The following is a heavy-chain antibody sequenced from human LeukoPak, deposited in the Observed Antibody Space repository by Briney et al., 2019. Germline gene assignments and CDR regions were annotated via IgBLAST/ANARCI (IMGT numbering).Heavy chain of an antibody. V-gene: IGHV3-21*01. CDR2: ISSSSSYI. D-gene: IGHD2-15*01. CDR1: GFTFSSYS. Sequence: GGSLRLSCAASGFTFSSYSMNWVRQAPGKGLEWVSSISSSSSYIYYADSVKGRFTISRDNAKNSLYLQMNSLRAEDTAVYYCARPTTHDWAAGEYGMDVWGQGTTVTVSS. J-gene: IGHJ6*02. CDR3: ARPTTHDWAAGEYGMDV.